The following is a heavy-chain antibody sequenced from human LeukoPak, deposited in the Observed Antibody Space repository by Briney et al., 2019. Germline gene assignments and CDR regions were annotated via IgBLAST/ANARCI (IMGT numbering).Heavy chain of an antibody. CDR3: ASEHYYDSSGLIRLDY. J-gene: IGHJ4*02. CDR2: IYYSGST. D-gene: IGHD3-22*01. Sequence: PSETLSLTCTVSGGSISSSSYYWGWIRQPPGKGLEWIGSIYYSGSTYYNPSLKSRVTISVDTSKNQFSLKLSSVTAADTAVYYCASEHYYDSSGLIRLDYWGQGTLVTVSS. CDR1: GGSISSSSYY. V-gene: IGHV4-39*01.